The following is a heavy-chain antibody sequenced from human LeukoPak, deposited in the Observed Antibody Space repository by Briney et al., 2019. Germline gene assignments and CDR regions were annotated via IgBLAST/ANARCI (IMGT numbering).Heavy chain of an antibody. Sequence: GGSLRLSCAASGFTFGSYWMSWVRQAPGKGLEWVANIKPDGSEEHHVDSVKGRFTISRDNAKTSLYLQMNSLRAEDTAVYYCARVSSSSWWALDYWGQGTLVTVSP. D-gene: IGHD6-13*01. V-gene: IGHV3-7*01. CDR3: ARVSSSSWWALDY. J-gene: IGHJ4*02. CDR1: GFTFGSYW. CDR2: IKPDGSEE.